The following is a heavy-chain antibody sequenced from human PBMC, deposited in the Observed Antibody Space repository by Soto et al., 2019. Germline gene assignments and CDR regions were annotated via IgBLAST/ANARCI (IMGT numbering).Heavy chain of an antibody. CDR2: INPSGGST. CDR3: ARGPHLSRYFDWLMLMDY. Sequence: GASVKVSCKASGYTFTSYYMHWVRQAPGQGLEWMGIINPSGGSTSYAQKFQGRVTMTRDTSTSTVYMELSSLRSEDTAVYYCARGPHLSRYFDWLMLMDYWGQGTLVTVSS. J-gene: IGHJ4*02. D-gene: IGHD3-9*01. CDR1: GYTFTSYY. V-gene: IGHV1-46*03.